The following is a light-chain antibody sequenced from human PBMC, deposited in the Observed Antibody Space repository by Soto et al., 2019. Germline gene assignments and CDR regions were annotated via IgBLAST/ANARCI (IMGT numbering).Light chain of an antibody. CDR2: GNS. Sequence: QSVLTQPPSMSGAPGQRVTISCTGSSSNIGAGYDVHWYQQLPGTAPKLLIYGNSNRPSGVPDRFSGSKSGTSASLAITGLQAEDEADYYCQSYDSSLSVWVFGGGTKVTVL. CDR1: SSNIGAGYD. J-gene: IGLJ3*02. V-gene: IGLV1-40*01. CDR3: QSYDSSLSVWV.